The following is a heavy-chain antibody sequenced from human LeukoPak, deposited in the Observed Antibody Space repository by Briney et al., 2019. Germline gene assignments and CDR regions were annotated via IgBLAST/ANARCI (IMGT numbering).Heavy chain of an antibody. Sequence: ASVKVSCKASGYTFTGYYMHWVRQAPGQGLEWMGWINPNTGGTNYAPKFQGRVTMTRDTSISTAYMELSRLRSDDTAFYYCARGGTFIHVDAFDIWGQGTMVTVSS. CDR3: ARGGTFIHVDAFDI. CDR2: INPNTGGT. V-gene: IGHV1-2*02. J-gene: IGHJ3*02. D-gene: IGHD1-14*01. CDR1: GYTFTGYY.